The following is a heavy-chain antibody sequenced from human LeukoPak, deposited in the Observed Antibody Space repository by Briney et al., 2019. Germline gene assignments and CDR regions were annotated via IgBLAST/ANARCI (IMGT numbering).Heavy chain of an antibody. D-gene: IGHD3-10*01. CDR2: IYSGST. CDR3: ARDGYGSGSYGWFDP. Sequence: PSEGLLLACWVCGASNTSVDLSGIRQTPGKGLEWIGNIYSGSTNYNPSFESRVTVSLDTSKNHFSLRLTSVTAADTALYYCARDGYGSGSYGWFDPWGQGTLVTVSS. CDR1: GASNTSVD. J-gene: IGHJ5*02. V-gene: IGHV4-59*01.